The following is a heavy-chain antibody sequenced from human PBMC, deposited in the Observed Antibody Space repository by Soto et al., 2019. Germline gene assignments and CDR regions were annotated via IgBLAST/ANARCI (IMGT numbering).Heavy chain of an antibody. V-gene: IGHV3-53*04. J-gene: IGHJ6*03. D-gene: IGHD4-17*01. CDR3: AIGFYGDYGSTVDYYYMDV. CDR1: GFTVSSNY. CDR2: IYSGGST. Sequence: GGSLRLSCAASGFTVSSNYMSWVRQAPGKGLEWVSVIYSGGSTYYADSVKGRFTISRHNSKNTLYLQMNSLRAEDTAVYYCAIGFYGDYGSTVDYYYMDVWGKGTTVTVSS.